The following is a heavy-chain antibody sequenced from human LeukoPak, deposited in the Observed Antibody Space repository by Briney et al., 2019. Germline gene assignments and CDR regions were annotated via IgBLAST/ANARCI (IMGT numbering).Heavy chain of an antibody. CDR3: ARGLGDYNTDWFPVSGY. CDR1: GYTFTTHD. CDR2: MNPGSGDT. Sequence: GASVKVSCKASGYTFTTHDLTWVRQATGQGLEWMGWMNPGSGDTAYAQKFQGRVTMTRDTSMSTAYMELNSLGSEDTVIYYCARGLGDYNTDWFPVSGYWGQGTPVTVSS. D-gene: IGHD3-9*01. J-gene: IGHJ4*02. V-gene: IGHV1-8*01.